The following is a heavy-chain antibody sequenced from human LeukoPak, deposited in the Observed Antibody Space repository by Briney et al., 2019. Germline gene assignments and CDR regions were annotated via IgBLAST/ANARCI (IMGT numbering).Heavy chain of an antibody. J-gene: IGHJ4*02. V-gene: IGHV3-15*05. D-gene: IGHD2-15*01. Sequence: PGGSLRLSCAASGFTVRSNYMSWVRQAPGKGLEWVGRIKSETDGGTTAYAAPVKGRFTISRDDSENTLYLQMNSLKTEDTALYYCTTNRPHCSGGSCSDYWGQGTLVTVSS. CDR1: GFTVRSNY. CDR2: IKSETDGGTT. CDR3: TTNRPHCSGGSCSDY.